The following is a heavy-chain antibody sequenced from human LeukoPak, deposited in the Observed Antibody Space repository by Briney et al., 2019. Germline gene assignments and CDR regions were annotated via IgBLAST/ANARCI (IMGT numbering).Heavy chain of an antibody. CDR1: GGTFSSYA. D-gene: IGHD3-10*01. J-gene: IGHJ6*02. Sequence: SVTVSCKASGGTFSSYAIRWVRQAPGQGREWMGRIIPILGIANYAQKFQGRVTITADKSTSTAYMELSSLRSEDTAVYYCARVYGSGSSDVWGQGTTVIVSS. V-gene: IGHV1-69*04. CDR2: IIPILGIA. CDR3: ARVYGSGSSDV.